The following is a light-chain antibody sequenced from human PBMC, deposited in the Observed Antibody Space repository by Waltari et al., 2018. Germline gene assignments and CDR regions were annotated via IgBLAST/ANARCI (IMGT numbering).Light chain of an antibody. V-gene: IGLV4-69*01. CDR1: SGHGSYA. Sequence: QLVVTQSPSASASLGASVKLTCTLSSGHGSYAIAWHQQQPEKCPRFLLRVNSDGSPHKGDGIPYRFSCSSSVAQRYLIIPSLQSEDESDDSCQTWDTDTVVFGGGTKLTV. J-gene: IGLJ2*01. CDR2: VNSDGSP. CDR3: QTWDTDTVV.